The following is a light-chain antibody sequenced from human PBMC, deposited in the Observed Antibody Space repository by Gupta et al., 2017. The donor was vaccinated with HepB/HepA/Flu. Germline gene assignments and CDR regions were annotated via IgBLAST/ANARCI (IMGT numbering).Light chain of an antibody. CDR1: SGSVSTSHN. Sequence: QTVVTQETSFSVSPGGTVTLTCGLNSGSVSTSHNPSWHQQTPGQAPRTLIFSTNTRSSGVPDRFSGSIVGNKAALTITGAQADDESDYYCVLYMGSGISVFGGGTKLTVL. CDR2: STN. V-gene: IGLV8-61*01. CDR3: VLYMGSGISV. J-gene: IGLJ2*01.